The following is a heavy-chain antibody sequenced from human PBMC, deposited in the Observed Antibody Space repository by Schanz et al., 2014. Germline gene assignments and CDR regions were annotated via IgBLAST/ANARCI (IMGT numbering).Heavy chain of an antibody. D-gene: IGHD2-15*01. V-gene: IGHV3-33*06. J-gene: IGHJ4*02. CDR2: IWYDGSNK. CDR1: GFIFSSYG. CDR3: AKGMGYCSGGTCYDCYYYGLDV. Sequence: QVQLVESGGGVVQPGRSLRLSCAASGFIFSSYGLHWVRQAPGKGLEWVAFIWYDGSNKYYADSVKGRFTISRDNSENTLYLQMNSLSADDTAVFYCAKGMGYCSGGTCYDCYYYGLDVWGQGALVTVSS.